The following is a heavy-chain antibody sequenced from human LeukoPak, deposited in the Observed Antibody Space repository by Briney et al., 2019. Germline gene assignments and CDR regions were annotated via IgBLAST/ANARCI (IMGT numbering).Heavy chain of an antibody. J-gene: IGHJ4*02. Sequence: GASVKVSCKASGYTFTGYYMHWVRQAPGQGLEWMGWINPNSGGTNYAQKFHGRVTMTRDTSISTAYMELSRLRSDDTAVYYCARAGGRNWDTLDFDYWAQGTLVTVSS. V-gene: IGHV1-2*02. CDR1: GYTFTGYY. CDR3: ARAGGRNWDTLDFDY. D-gene: IGHD7-27*01. CDR2: INPNSGGT.